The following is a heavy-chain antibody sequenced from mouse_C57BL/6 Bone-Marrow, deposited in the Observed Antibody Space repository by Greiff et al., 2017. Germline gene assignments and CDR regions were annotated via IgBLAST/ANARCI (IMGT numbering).Heavy chain of an antibody. J-gene: IGHJ4*01. CDR2: IDPSDSYT. V-gene: IGHV1-59*01. Sequence: LQQPGAELVRPGTSVKLSCKASGYTFTSYWMHWVKQRPGQGLEWIGVIDPSDSYTNYNQKFKGKATLTVDTSSSTAYMQLSSLTSEDSAVYYCARRSPYYAMDYWGQGTSVTVSS. CDR1: GYTFTSYW. CDR3: ARRSPYYAMDY.